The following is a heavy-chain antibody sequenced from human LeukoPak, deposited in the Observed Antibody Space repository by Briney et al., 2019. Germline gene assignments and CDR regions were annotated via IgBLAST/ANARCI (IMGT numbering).Heavy chain of an antibody. Sequence: GGSLRLSCAASGFTFSSYEMNWVRQAPGKGLEWVSYISSSGSTIYYADSVKGRFTISRDNAKNSLYLQMNSLRAEDTAVYYCARDRGGYDRQYDYWGQGTLVTVSS. CDR2: ISSSGSTI. CDR1: GFTFSSYE. D-gene: IGHD5-12*01. J-gene: IGHJ4*02. V-gene: IGHV3-48*03. CDR3: ARDRGGYDRQYDY.